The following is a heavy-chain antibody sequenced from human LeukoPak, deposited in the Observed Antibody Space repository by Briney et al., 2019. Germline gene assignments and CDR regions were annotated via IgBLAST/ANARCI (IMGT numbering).Heavy chain of an antibody. D-gene: IGHD7-27*01. V-gene: IGHV3-21*01. J-gene: IGHJ4*02. CDR3: ARDFARTGDYHHFDY. CDR2: IIVPTGSM. CDR1: GFTFTACS. Sequence: GGSLRLSCAASGFTFTACSMNWVRQAPGKGLEWVSSIIVPTGSMYYGDSVKGRFTISRDNAKNSLYLQMSSLRAEDTAVYYCARDFARTGDYHHFDYWGQGTLVIVSS.